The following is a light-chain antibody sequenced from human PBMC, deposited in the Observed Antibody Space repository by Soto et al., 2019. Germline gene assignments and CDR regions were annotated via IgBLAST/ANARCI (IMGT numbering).Light chain of an antibody. CDR1: QSVSSTY. J-gene: IGKJ5*01. Sequence: EIVLTQSPGTLSLSPGDGATLSCRASQSVSSTYVAWYQQKPGQAPRLVIYGASSRATGIPDRFRGSGSGTDFTLTISRLEPEDFAVYYCQQYGGSITFGQGTLLAIE. CDR2: GAS. V-gene: IGKV3-20*01. CDR3: QQYGGSIT.